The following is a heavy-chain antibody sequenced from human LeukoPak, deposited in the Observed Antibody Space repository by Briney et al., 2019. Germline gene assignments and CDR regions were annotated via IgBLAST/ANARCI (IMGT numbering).Heavy chain of an antibody. CDR1: GGSISSYN. V-gene: IGHV4-39*01. Sequence: SETLSLTCTVSGGSISSYNWGWIRQPPGEGLEWIGSIYYSGSTYYNPSLKSRVTISVDTSKNQFSLKLSSVTAADTAVYYCARHASLAAADFFWGQGTLVTVSS. CDR2: IYYSGST. CDR3: ARHASLAAADFF. J-gene: IGHJ4*02. D-gene: IGHD6-13*01.